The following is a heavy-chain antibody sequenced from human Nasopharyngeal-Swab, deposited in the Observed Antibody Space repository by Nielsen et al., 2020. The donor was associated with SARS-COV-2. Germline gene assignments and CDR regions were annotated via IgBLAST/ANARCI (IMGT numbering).Heavy chain of an antibody. D-gene: IGHD6-19*01. CDR1: GFTFTPFS. J-gene: IGHJ4*02. CDR3: ARLPSAWGRRDFDY. CDR2: ISSSVSYI. V-gene: IGHV3-21*06. Sequence: GGSLRLSCAASGFTFTPFSMIWVRQAPAKGLEWVSWISSSVSYIYYADSVKGRFTISRDNAKNALYLQMSSLRAEDTAVYYCARLPSAWGRRDFDYWGQGTLVTVSS.